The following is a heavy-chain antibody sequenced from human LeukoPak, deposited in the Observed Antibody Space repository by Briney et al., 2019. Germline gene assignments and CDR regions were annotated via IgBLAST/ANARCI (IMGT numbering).Heavy chain of an antibody. Sequence: ASVKVSCKASGYTFTNFGITWVRRAPGQGLAWMGWISTYNGNTKYAQKVQGRVTMTTDTSTSTAYMELRSLRSDDTAVYYCARVKDGYKSLYDYWGQGTLVTVSS. V-gene: IGHV1-18*01. CDR1: GYTFTNFG. J-gene: IGHJ4*02. D-gene: IGHD5-24*01. CDR2: ISTYNGNT. CDR3: ARVKDGYKSLYDY.